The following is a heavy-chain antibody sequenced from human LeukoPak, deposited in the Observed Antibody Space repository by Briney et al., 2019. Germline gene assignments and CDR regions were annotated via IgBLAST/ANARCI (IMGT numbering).Heavy chain of an antibody. CDR2: ISSSSSYI. D-gene: IGHD1-20*01. J-gene: IGHJ3*01. Sequence: GGSLRLSCAASGFTFSIYSRNWVRQAPGKGLEWVSSISSSSSYIYYADSVKGRFTISRDNAKNSLLLQMNSLTAEDTAAYYCGRDENNCTSGNSWGQGTMVTVSS. V-gene: IGHV3-21*06. CDR3: GRDENNCTSGNS. CDR1: GFTFSIYS.